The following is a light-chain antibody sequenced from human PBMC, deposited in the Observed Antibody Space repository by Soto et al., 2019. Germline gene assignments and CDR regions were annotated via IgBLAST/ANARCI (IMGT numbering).Light chain of an antibody. J-gene: IGKJ1*01. CDR2: SAS. V-gene: IGKV3-15*01. CDR1: QSISYN. CDR3: QQYNNWPQT. Sequence: EIVMTQSPATLSVSPGERATLSCRASQSISYNLAWYQQKPGQAPRVLIYSASTRATGIPARFSGSGSGTDFTLTISSLEPEDFAVYYCQQYNNWPQTFGQGTKV.